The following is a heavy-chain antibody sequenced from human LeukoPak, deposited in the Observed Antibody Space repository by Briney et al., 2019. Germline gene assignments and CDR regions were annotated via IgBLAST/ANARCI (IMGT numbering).Heavy chain of an antibody. Sequence: QPGGSLRLSCAASGFTFSDYYMSWIRQAPGKGLEWVSYISSSGSTIYYADSVKGRFTISRDNAKNSLYLQMNSLRAEDTAVYYCARVRTDYDYVWGSYRLWYFDYWGQGTLVTVSS. CDR2: ISSSGSTI. J-gene: IGHJ4*02. D-gene: IGHD3-16*02. V-gene: IGHV3-11*01. CDR1: GFTFSDYY. CDR3: ARVRTDYDYVWGSYRLWYFDY.